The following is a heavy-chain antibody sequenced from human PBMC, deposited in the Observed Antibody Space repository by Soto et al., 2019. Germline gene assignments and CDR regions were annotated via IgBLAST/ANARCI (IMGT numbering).Heavy chain of an antibody. V-gene: IGHV4-30-4*01. CDR2: IYYTGST. J-gene: IGHJ4*02. CDR3: ARFPPSLRGVRDFDY. D-gene: IGHD3-10*01. Sequence: QVQLQESGPGLVKPSQTLSLTCTVSGGSIRSGDYYWSWIRQPPGKVLEWIGYIYYTGSTYYRPSLKGRVTISVDAYKNQFSLKLSSVTDADTGVYYGARFPPSLRGVRDFDYWGQGTLVTVSS. CDR1: GGSIRSGDYY.